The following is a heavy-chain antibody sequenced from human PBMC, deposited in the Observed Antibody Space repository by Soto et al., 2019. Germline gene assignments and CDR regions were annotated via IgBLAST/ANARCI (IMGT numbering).Heavy chain of an antibody. J-gene: IGHJ1*01. D-gene: IGHD3-10*01. Sequence: QVQLQESGPGLVKPSQTLSLTCTVSGGSISSGGYYWSWIRQHPGKGLEWIGYIYYSGSTYYNPSRKSRVTISVDTSKNQFSLKLSSVTAADTAVYYCARDSGGSGIRQAEYFQHWGQGTLVTVSS. CDR3: ARDSGGSGIRQAEYFQH. CDR2: IYYSGST. V-gene: IGHV4-31*03. CDR1: GGSISSGGYY.